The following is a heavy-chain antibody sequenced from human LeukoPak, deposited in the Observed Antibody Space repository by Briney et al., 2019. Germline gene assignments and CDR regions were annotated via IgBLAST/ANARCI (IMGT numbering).Heavy chain of an antibody. Sequence: SETLSLTCTVSGGSISSYYWSWIRHPPGKGLEWIGYIYYSGSTNYNPSLKSRVTISVDTSKNQFSLKLSSVTAADTAVYYCARQGVHYYYGMDVWGQGTTVTVSS. CDR2: IYYSGST. J-gene: IGHJ6*02. CDR3: ARQGVHYYYGMDV. CDR1: GGSISSYY. D-gene: IGHD4/OR15-4a*01. V-gene: IGHV4-59*08.